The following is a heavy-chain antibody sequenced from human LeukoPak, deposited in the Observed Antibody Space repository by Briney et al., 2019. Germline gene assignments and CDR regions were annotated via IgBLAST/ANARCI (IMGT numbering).Heavy chain of an antibody. D-gene: IGHD3-22*01. CDR2: IIPIFGTA. V-gene: IGHV1-69*05. CDR3: ARRYYDSSGYYSDAFDI. J-gene: IGHJ3*02. Sequence: SVKASCKASGGTFSSYAISWVRQAPGQGLEWMGGIIPIFGTANYAQKFQGRVTITTDESTSTAYMELSSLRSEDTAVYYCARRYYDSSGYYSDAFDIWGQGTMVTVSS. CDR1: GGTFSSYA.